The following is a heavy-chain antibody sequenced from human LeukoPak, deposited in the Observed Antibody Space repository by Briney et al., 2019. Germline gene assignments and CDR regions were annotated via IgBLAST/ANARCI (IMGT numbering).Heavy chain of an antibody. CDR1: GFSFSSYG. J-gene: IGHJ3*01. CDR3: ARGRRTLIVGATRNAFDV. Sequence: PGGSLRLSCAGSGFSFSSYGMHWVRQAPGKGLEWVAFIRSDGSNKYYADSVKGRFSISRDNSKNTLYLQMNSLRPEDTAVYYCARGRRTLIVGATRNAFDVWGQGTIVTVSS. D-gene: IGHD1-26*01. V-gene: IGHV3-30*02. CDR2: IRSDGSNK.